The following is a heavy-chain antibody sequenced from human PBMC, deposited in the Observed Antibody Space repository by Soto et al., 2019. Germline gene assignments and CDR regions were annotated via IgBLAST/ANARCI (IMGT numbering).Heavy chain of an antibody. CDR2: ISAYNGNT. CDR3: ASGNDRAPYDYYGMDV. Sequence: QVQLVQSGAEVKKPGASVKVSCKASGYTFTSYGISWVRQAPGQGLEWMGWISAYNGNTNYAQKLQGRVTMTTDTSTSTAYMELRSLRSDDTAMYYCASGNDRAPYDYYGMDVWGQGTTVTVSS. D-gene: IGHD3-9*01. J-gene: IGHJ6*02. V-gene: IGHV1-18*01. CDR1: GYTFTSYG.